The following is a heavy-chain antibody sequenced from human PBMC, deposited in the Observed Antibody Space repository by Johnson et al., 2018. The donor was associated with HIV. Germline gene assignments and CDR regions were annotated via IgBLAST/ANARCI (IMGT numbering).Heavy chain of an antibody. CDR3: ARRIAAADDAFDI. Sequence: QVQLVESGGGVVQPGRSLRLSCAASGFTFSTYAINWVRQAPGKGLEPVAVISYDGSNKYYADSAKGRFTISRDNSKNTLYLQMNSLRAEDTAMYYCARRIAAADDAFDIWGHGTMGTVSS. CDR2: ISYDGSNK. V-gene: IGHV3-30*04. J-gene: IGHJ3*02. D-gene: IGHD6-25*01. CDR1: GFTFSTYA.